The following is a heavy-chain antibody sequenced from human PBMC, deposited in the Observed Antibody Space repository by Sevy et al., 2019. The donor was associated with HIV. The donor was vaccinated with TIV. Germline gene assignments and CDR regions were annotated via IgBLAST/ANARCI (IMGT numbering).Heavy chain of an antibody. D-gene: IGHD3-10*01. J-gene: IGHJ3*02. CDR2: ISSIGGTT. CDR1: GFTFSSYA. Sequence: GGSLSLSCSASGFTFSSYAMHWVRQAPGKGLEYVSAISSIGGTTYYADSVKGRFTISRENTKNTLYLQMSSLRAEDTAVNYCGKLGQGPTMVRGVIMNDAFDIWGQGTMVTVS. CDR3: GKLGQGPTMVRGVIMNDAFDI. V-gene: IGHV3-64D*06.